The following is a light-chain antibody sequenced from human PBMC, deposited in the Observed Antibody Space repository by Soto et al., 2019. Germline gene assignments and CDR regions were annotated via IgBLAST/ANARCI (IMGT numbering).Light chain of an antibody. J-gene: IGKJ1*01. V-gene: IGKV1-9*01. CDR2: AAS. Sequence: IQLTQSPSSLSASVGDRVTITCRASQGISSYLAWYQQKPGKAPKLLIYAASTLQSGVPSRFSGSGSGTDFTLTISRLEPEDFAVYYCQQYGSSQTFGQGTKVDIK. CDR1: QGISSY. CDR3: QQYGSSQT.